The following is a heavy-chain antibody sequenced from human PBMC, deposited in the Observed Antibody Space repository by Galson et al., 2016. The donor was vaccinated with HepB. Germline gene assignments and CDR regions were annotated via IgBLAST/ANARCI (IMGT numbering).Heavy chain of an antibody. V-gene: IGHV3-23*01. CDR1: DFSFRSYA. CDR2: ITGGAGTT. D-gene: IGHD3-16*01. J-gene: IGHJ4*02. Sequence: SLRLSCAASDFSFRSYAMTWVRRAPGKGLEWVSTITGGAGTTFYADSVKGRFSISRDNSKNTLHLQITGLRAEDTAVYYCARAAGGVMGSYYFDYWGQGTLVTVSS. CDR3: ARAAGGVMGSYYFDY.